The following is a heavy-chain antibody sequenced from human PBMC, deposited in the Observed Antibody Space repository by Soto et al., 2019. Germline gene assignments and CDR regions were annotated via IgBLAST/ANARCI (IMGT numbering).Heavy chain of an antibody. CDR1: GDSISSYY. CDR2: MYTSGTT. Sequence: PSETLSLTCTVFGDSISSYYWSWIRQPAGKGLEWIGRMYTSGTTDSSPSLKSRVTMSVDTSKNQFSLKLNSVTAADTAVYYCARDNIKDVALEPPARPPYSSGMAVWGQGPTVTSP. V-gene: IGHV4-4*07. D-gene: IGHD2-2*01. J-gene: IGHJ6*02. CDR3: ARDNIKDVALEPPARPPYSSGMAV.